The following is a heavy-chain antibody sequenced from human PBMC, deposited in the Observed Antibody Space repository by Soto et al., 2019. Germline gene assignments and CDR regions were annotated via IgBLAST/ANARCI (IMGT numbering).Heavy chain of an antibody. V-gene: IGHV1-18*04. CDR3: ARDVLGWWLRGKNYYYYGMDV. CDR2: ISAYNGNT. J-gene: IGHJ6*02. CDR1: GYTFTSYG. D-gene: IGHD5-12*01. Sequence: AASVKVSCKASGYTFTSYGISWVRQAPGQGLEWMGWISAYNGNTNYAQKLQGRVTMTTDTSTSTAYMELRSLRSDDTAVYYCARDVLGWWLRGKNYYYYGMDVWGQGTTVTVSS.